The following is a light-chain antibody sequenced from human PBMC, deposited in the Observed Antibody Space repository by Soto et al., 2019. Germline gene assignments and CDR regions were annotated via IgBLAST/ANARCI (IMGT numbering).Light chain of an antibody. CDR3: QQRSNRPPT. CDR2: GAS. J-gene: IGKJ5*01. CDR1: QSVNSNY. Sequence: VVTQTPATLSLSPGDRDTLSCSFSQSVNSNYLAWYQQKPGQAPRLLIFGASTRATGIPDRFRGSGSGTDFTLTISSLEPEDFAVYYCQQRSNRPPTFGQGTRLEIK. V-gene: IGKV3-11*01.